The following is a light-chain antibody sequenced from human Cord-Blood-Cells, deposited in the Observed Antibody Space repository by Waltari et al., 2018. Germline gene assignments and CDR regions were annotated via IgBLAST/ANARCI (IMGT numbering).Light chain of an antibody. CDR1: SSDVGGYNY. Sequence: QSALTQPASVSGSPGPSIPISCTGTSSDVGGYNYVPWYQQHPGKAPKLMIYEVSNRPSGVSNRFSGSKSGNTASLTISGLQAEDEADYYCSSYTSSSTLGYVFGTGTKVTVL. CDR3: SSYTSSSTLGYV. CDR2: EVS. V-gene: IGLV2-14*01. J-gene: IGLJ1*01.